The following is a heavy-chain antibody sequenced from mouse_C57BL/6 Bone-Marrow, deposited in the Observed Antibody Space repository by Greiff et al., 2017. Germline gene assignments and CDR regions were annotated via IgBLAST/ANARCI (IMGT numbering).Heavy chain of an antibody. J-gene: IGHJ3*01. CDR3: ARDGRQLRLLFAY. D-gene: IGHD3-2*02. CDR1: GFTFSSYA. Sequence: EVQGVGSGGGLVKPGGSLKLSCAASGFTFSSYAMSWVRQTPEKRLEWVATISDGGSYTYYPDNVKGRFTISRDNAKNNLYLQMSHLKSEDTAMYYCARDGRQLRLLFAYWGQGTLGTVSA. V-gene: IGHV5-4*01. CDR2: ISDGGSYT.